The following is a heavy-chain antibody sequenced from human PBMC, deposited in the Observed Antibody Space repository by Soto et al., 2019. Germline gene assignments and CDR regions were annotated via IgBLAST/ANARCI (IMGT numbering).Heavy chain of an antibody. D-gene: IGHD3-22*01. CDR1: GGSFSGYY. Sequence: SETLSLTCAVYGGSFSGYYWSWIRQPPGKGLEWIGEINHSGSTNYNPSLKSRVTISVDTSKNQFSLKLSSVTAADTAVYYCAGVGDSSGYYHSDFDYWGQGTLVTVSS. J-gene: IGHJ4*02. V-gene: IGHV4-34*01. CDR3: AGVGDSSGYYHSDFDY. CDR2: INHSGST.